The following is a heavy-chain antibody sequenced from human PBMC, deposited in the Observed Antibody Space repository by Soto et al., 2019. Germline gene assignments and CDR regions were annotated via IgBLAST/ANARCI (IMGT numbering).Heavy chain of an antibody. D-gene: IGHD6-19*01. CDR2: ISASGAST. Sequence: GGSLRLSCAASGFTYSSYAMTWVRQAPGKGLEWVSAISASGASTYYADSARGRFTISRDSSKNTLYLQMNSLRVEDTATYHCAKVARSNGWYYFDYWGQGTLVTVSS. J-gene: IGHJ4*02. V-gene: IGHV3-23*01. CDR3: AKVARSNGWYYFDY. CDR1: GFTYSSYA.